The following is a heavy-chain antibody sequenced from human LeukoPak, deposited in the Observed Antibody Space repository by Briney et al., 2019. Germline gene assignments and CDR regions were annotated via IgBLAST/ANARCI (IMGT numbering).Heavy chain of an antibody. Sequence: GASVKVSCKASGYTFTSNAINWVRQAPGQGLEWMGWINTNSGIPKYAQGFTGRFVFSLDTSVNTAYLQISSLRAEDTAVYYCAREDGSYDYWGQGTLVTVSS. J-gene: IGHJ4*02. CDR1: GYTFTSNA. D-gene: IGHD3-10*01. CDR3: AREDGSYDY. CDR2: INTNSGIP. V-gene: IGHV7-4-1*02.